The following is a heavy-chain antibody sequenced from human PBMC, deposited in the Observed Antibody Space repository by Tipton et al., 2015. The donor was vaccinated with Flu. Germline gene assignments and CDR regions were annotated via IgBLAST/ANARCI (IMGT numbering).Heavy chain of an antibody. D-gene: IGHD2-2*01. J-gene: IGHJ4*02. CDR3: ARDPSLGMPDYFDY. CDR2: IYSSGST. CDR1: GGSISSGYYY. V-gene: IGHV4-61*02. Sequence: TLSLTCSVSGGSISSGYYYWSWIRQPAGKGLEWIGRIYSSGSTNYNPSLKSRVTISLDTSKNQFSLKLSSVTAADTAVHYCARDPSLGMPDYFDYWGQGTLVTASS.